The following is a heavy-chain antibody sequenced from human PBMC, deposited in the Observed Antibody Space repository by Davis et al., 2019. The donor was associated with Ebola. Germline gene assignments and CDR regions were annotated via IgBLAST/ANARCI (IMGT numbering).Heavy chain of an antibody. D-gene: IGHD2-15*01. J-gene: IGHJ4*02. CDR2: LNPDNGDT. CDR3: ARDKYRSAWSRVFDY. Sequence: ASVKVSCKPSGYTFTSFGIRWVRLAPGRGPEWLGWLNPDNGDTSHPQRFRGRVTMSTDTSTNTAYMAMRSLTSDDTAIYYCARDKYRSAWSRVFDYWGQGTLVTVSS. V-gene: IGHV1-18*01. CDR1: GYTFTSFG.